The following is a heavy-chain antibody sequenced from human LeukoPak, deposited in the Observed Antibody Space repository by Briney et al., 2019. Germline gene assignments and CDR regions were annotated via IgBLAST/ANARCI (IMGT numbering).Heavy chain of an antibody. D-gene: IGHD1-26*01. Sequence: GASVRVSCKASGYTFTSYGISWVRQAPGQGLEWMGWISAYNGNTNYAQKLQGRVTMTTDTSTSTAYMELGSLRSDDTAVYYCARFGGSYRTSYYYMDVWGKGTTVTVFS. CDR2: ISAYNGNT. V-gene: IGHV1-18*01. CDR3: ARFGGSYRTSYYYMDV. CDR1: GYTFTSYG. J-gene: IGHJ6*03.